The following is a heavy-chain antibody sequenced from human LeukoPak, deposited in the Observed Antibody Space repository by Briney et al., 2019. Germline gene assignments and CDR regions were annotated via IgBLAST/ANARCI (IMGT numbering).Heavy chain of an antibody. Sequence: PGGSLRLSCAASGFTFSSHAMSWVRQAPGKGLEWVSGISGSGASTYSADSARGRFTNSRENSKNTLYLQRNSLRAEDRAVYYCAKSPSRYYLYSFDYWGQGTLVTVSS. CDR3: AKSPSRYYLYSFDY. J-gene: IGHJ4*02. CDR2: ISGSGAST. V-gene: IGHV3-23*01. D-gene: IGHD3-22*01. CDR1: GFTFSSHA.